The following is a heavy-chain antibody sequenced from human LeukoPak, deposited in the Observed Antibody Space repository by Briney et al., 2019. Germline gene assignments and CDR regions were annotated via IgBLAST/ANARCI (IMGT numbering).Heavy chain of an antibody. CDR2: INHSGST. CDR1: GGSFSGYY. CDR3: ARGLTGY. Sequence: SEALSLTCAVYGGSFSGYYWSWIRQPPGKGLEWIGEINHSGSTNYNPSLKSRVTISVDTSKNQFSLKLSSVTAADTAVYYCARGLTGYWGQGTLVTVSS. V-gene: IGHV4-34*01. D-gene: IGHD3-16*01. J-gene: IGHJ4*02.